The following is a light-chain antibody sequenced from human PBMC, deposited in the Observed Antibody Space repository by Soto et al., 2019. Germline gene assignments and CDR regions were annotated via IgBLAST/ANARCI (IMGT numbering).Light chain of an antibody. J-gene: IGKJ4*01. CDR2: DAS. V-gene: IGKV1D-13*01. Sequence: AIQLTQSPSSLSASVGDRVTITCRASQGISTLFAWYQQKPGKAPNLLIYDASSLESGVPSRFSGSGSGTDFTLTISSLQPEDFATYYCQQFYDYPLTFGGGTKVEI. CDR3: QQFYDYPLT. CDR1: QGISTL.